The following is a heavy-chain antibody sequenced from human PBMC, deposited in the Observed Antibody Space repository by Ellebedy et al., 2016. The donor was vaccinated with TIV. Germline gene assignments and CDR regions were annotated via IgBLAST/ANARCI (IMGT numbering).Heavy chain of an antibody. J-gene: IGHJ4*02. CDR2: ISGSGGST. CDR3: AKWPWGLRPTDY. D-gene: IGHD4-17*01. CDR1: GFTFSSYS. Sequence: GESLKISCAASGFTFSSYSMNWVRQAPGKGLEWVSAISGSGGSTYYADSVKGRFTISRDNSKNTLYLQMNSLRAEDTAVYYCAKWPWGLRPTDYWGQGTLVTVSS. V-gene: IGHV3-23*01.